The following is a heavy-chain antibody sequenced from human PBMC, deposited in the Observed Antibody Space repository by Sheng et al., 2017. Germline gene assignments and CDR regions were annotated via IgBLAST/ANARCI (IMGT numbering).Heavy chain of an antibody. CDR3: ARDSSGASYYYYYMDV. J-gene: IGHJ6*03. CDR1: GYTFTDYY. V-gene: IGHV1-2*02. Sequence: QVQLVQSGAEVKKPGASVKVSCKTSGYTFTDYYMHWVRQAPGQGLEWLGWINPKRGGTNYAQKFQGRVTMTADTSIGTAYMELSNLRSDDTAVYFCARDSSGASYYYYYMDVWGKGTTVMVSS. CDR2: INPKRGGT.